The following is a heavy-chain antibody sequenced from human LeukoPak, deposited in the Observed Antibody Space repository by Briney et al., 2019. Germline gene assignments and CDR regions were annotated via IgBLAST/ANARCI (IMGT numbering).Heavy chain of an antibody. CDR3: ATFPTMSLTVGGVFDY. CDR1: GFTFSRYW. D-gene: IGHD3-16*01. J-gene: IGHJ4*02. V-gene: IGHV3-74*01. CDR2: INIDGSST. Sequence: PGRSLRLSCAASGFTFSRYWMHWVRQAPGKGLVLVSHINIDGSSTSYADSVEGRFTISRDNAKNTLYLQMNSLRAEDTAVYYCATFPTMSLTVGGVFDYWGQGALVTVSS.